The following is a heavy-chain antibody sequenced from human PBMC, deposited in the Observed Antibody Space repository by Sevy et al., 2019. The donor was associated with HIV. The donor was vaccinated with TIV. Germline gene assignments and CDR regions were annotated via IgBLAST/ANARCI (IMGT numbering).Heavy chain of an antibody. V-gene: IGHV3-30*04. D-gene: IGHD3-10*01. CDR2: ISYDGSNK. J-gene: IGHJ4*02. CDR1: GFTFSSYA. CDR3: ARDPGSGSYYFFDY. Sequence: GGSLRLSCAASGFTFSSYAMHWVRQAPGKGLEWVAVISYDGSNKYYADSVKGRFTISRDNSKNTLYLQMNSLIAEDTAVYYCARDPGSGSYYFFDYWGQRTLVTVSS.